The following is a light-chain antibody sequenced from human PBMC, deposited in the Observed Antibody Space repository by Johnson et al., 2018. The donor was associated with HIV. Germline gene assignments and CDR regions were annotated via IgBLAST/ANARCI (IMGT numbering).Light chain of an antibody. Sequence: QSVLTQPPSVSAAPGQRVTISCSGNNSNIGYNSVSWYQQVPGTAPKLLIYENKKRPSGIADRFSASKSGTSATLDITGLQTGDEADYYCCAWDSGLTAHFVFGSGTTITVL. CDR3: CAWDSGLTAHFV. CDR2: ENK. V-gene: IGLV1-51*02. J-gene: IGLJ1*01. CDR1: NSNIGYNS.